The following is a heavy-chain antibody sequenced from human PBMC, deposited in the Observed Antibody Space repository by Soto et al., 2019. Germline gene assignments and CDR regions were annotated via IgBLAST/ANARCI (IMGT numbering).Heavy chain of an antibody. CDR2: ISSSSSYI. Sequence: PGVSLRLPCAASGFTFSSYSMNWVRQAPGKGLEWVSSISSSSSYIYYADSMKGRFTISRDKARKSLCLQMNSLRAEDTAVYYCERGVLLPSYYGMDVWGQGTTVTVSS. CDR3: ERGVLLPSYYGMDV. V-gene: IGHV3-21*01. J-gene: IGHJ6*02. CDR1: GFTFSSYS. D-gene: IGHD2-8*01.